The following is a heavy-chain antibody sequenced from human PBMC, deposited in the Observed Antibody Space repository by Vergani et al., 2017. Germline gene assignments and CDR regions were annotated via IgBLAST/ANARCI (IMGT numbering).Heavy chain of an antibody. Sequence: QVQLQESGPGLVKPSETLSLTCTVSGGSISSYYWCWIRQPPGKGLEWIGYIYYSGSTNYNPSLKSRVTISVDTSKNQFSLKLSSVTAADTAVYYCARWSGAAGNWFDPWGQGTLVTVSS. CDR2: IYYSGST. V-gene: IGHV4-59*01. J-gene: IGHJ5*02. CDR1: GGSISSYY. CDR3: ARWSGAAGNWFDP. D-gene: IGHD3-3*01.